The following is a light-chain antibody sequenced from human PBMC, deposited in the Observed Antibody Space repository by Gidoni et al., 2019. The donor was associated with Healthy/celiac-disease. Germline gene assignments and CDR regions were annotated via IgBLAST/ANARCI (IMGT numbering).Light chain of an antibody. CDR3: QQANSFPPT. Sequence: DIQMTQSPSSVSASVGDRVTITCRASQGISSWVAWYQQKPGNAPKLLIYAASSLQSGVPSRFSGSGSGTDFTLTISRLQPEDFATYYCQQANSFPPTFGQGTKVEIK. CDR1: QGISSW. V-gene: IGKV1-12*01. J-gene: IGKJ1*01. CDR2: AAS.